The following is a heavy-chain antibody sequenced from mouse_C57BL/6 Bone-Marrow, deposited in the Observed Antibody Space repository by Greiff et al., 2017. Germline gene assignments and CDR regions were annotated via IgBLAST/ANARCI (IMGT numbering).Heavy chain of an antibody. V-gene: IGHV14-4*01. Sequence: VQLQQSGAELVRPGASVKLSCTASGFNIKDDYMHWVKQRPEQGLEWIGWIDPENGDTEYASKFQGKATITADTSSNTAYLQLSSLTSEDHAVYYCTVYSNYDYYFDYWGQGTTLTVSS. D-gene: IGHD2-5*01. CDR2: IDPENGDT. CDR1: GFNIKDDY. J-gene: IGHJ2*01. CDR3: TVYSNYDYYFDY.